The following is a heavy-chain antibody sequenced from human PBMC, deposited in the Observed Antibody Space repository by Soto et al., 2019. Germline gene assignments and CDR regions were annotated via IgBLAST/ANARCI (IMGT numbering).Heavy chain of an antibody. CDR3: ARDLAGPYRYGRDV. V-gene: IGHV3-33*01. CDR1: GFTFSSYG. Sequence: PGGALILSCAASGFTFSSYGMHWVRQAPGKGLASVAVICYEGSNRYSAESVRGRLTISRDNSKNRLYVQMNSMRAEDTAVYYCARDLAGPYRYGRDVWGQGTTVTV. J-gene: IGHJ6*02. D-gene: IGHD2-2*02. CDR2: ICYEGSNR.